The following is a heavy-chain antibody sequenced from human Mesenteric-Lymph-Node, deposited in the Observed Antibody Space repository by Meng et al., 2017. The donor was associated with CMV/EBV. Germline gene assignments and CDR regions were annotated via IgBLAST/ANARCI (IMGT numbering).Heavy chain of an antibody. CDR2: IYYTGST. J-gene: IGHJ6*02. CDR1: GGPISTYY. D-gene: IGHD3-22*01. V-gene: IGHV4-59*01. CDR3: ARGYDSSGYSRGRYYGMDV. Sequence: GSLRFSCPVLGGPISTYYWSWIRQPPGKGLEWIGYIYYTGSTNYNPSLNSRVTISVDPSKNQFSLKLSSVTAADTAVYYCARGYDSSGYSRGRYYGMDVWGQGTTVTVSS.